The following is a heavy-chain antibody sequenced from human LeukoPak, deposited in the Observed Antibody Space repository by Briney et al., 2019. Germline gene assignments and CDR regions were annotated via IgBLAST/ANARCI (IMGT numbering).Heavy chain of an antibody. D-gene: IGHD3-3*01. CDR2: IYYTGTI. V-gene: IGHV4-59*01. CDR3: ARDFDQYDFWNPYKMKGFDM. CDR1: GGSIGSNY. J-gene: IGHJ3*02. Sequence: SETLSLTCTISGGSIGSNYWSWIRQPPGKGLEWIGFIYYTGTISYNPSLKSRVKISVDTSKNEFSLDLSSVTAADTAVYYCARDFDQYDFWNPYKMKGFDMWGQGTMVTVSS.